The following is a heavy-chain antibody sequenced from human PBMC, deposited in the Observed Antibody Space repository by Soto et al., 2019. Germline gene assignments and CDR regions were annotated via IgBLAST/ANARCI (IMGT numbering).Heavy chain of an antibody. J-gene: IGHJ5*02. Sequence: QVQLVQSGAEVKKPGSSVKVSCKASGGTFSSYAISWVRQAPGQGLEWMGGIIPIFGTANYAQKFQGRVTITADESTSTAYMELSSLRAEDTAVYYCAGWGIAARPDPSLKVDWFDPWGQGTLVTVSS. CDR3: AGWGIAARPDPSLKVDWFDP. V-gene: IGHV1-69*12. CDR2: IIPIFGTA. CDR1: GGTFSSYA. D-gene: IGHD6-6*01.